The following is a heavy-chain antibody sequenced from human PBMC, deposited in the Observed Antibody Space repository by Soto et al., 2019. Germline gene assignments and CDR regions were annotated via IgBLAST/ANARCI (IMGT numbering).Heavy chain of an antibody. Sequence: GGSLRLSCEASGFTFTSYTMNWVRQAPGKGLEWVSSISSGTTYIYYADSVKGRFTISRDNAKYSLFLQMNSLKVEDTAVYYCVRGYSSSSAGYWGQGTLVTVSS. CDR2: ISSGTTYI. J-gene: IGHJ4*02. V-gene: IGHV3-21*01. CDR3: VRGYSSSSAGY. D-gene: IGHD6-6*01. CDR1: GFTFTSYT.